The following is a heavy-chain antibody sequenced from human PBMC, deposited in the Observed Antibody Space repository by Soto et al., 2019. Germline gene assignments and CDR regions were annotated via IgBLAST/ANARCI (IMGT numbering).Heavy chain of an antibody. V-gene: IGHV4-59*01. D-gene: IGHD2-8*01. CDR3: ARLRVLGPGYYGLDV. CDR1: LGSISNSY. J-gene: IGHJ6*02. Sequence: LXLTCTVSLGSISNSYSSWIRQPPGKGLEWIASLYYNGSTNQHPSLKSRVTISVDASKNQFSLRLTSLTAADTAVYFCARLRVLGPGYYGLDVWGQGTTVTVSS. CDR2: LYYNGST.